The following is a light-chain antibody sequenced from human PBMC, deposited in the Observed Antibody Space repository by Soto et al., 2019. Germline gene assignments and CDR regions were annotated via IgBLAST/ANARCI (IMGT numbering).Light chain of an antibody. CDR1: STNVGTYKA. V-gene: IGLV2-23*02. CDR2: EVS. J-gene: IGLJ1*01. CDR3: CSYASSSTYV. Sequence: QSALTQPASVSGSPGQSVTISCTGTSTNVGTYKAVPWYQQHPGKAPKLIIYEVSQRPSGVSNHFSGSKSGNTASLTISGLQAEDEADYYCCSYASSSTYVFGTGTKLTVL.